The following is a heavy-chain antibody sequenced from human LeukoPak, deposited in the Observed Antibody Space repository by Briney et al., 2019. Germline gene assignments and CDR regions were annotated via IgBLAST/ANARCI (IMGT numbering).Heavy chain of an antibody. D-gene: IGHD3-10*01. Sequence: SETLSLTCTVSGYSISSGYYWGWIRQPPGKGLEWIGSIYHSGSTYYNPSLKSRVTISVDTSKNQFSLKLSSVTAADTAVYYCARGLYYYANDDDAFDIWGQGTMVTVSS. J-gene: IGHJ3*02. CDR3: ARGLYYYANDDDAFDI. V-gene: IGHV4-38-2*02. CDR2: IYHSGST. CDR1: GYSISSGYY.